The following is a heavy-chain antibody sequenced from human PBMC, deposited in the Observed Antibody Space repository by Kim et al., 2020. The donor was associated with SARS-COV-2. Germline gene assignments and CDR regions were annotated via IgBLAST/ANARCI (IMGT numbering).Heavy chain of an antibody. CDR1: GYTFTSYG. D-gene: IGHD2-2*01. J-gene: IGHJ5*02. Sequence: ASVKVSCKASGYTFTSYGISWVRQAPGQGLEWMGWISAYNGNTNYAQKLQGRVTMTTDTSTSTAYMELRSLRSDDTAVYYCARDFLPDIVVVPATMWFDPWGQGTLVTVSS. CDR2: ISAYNGNT. V-gene: IGHV1-18*01. CDR3: ARDFLPDIVVVPATMWFDP.